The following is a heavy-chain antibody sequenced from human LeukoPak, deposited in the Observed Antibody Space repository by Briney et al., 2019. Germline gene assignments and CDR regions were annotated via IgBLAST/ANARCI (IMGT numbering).Heavy chain of an antibody. V-gene: IGHV3-64*01. CDR1: GFPFSSYA. Sequence: GGSQTLLCGASGFPFSSYAVHWVRQAPGKGLEYVSAITSNGGSTYYANSVKGRFTISRDNSKNTLYLQMDSLRAEDMAVYYCARRVATTDYLGMDVWGQGTTVTVSS. CDR2: ITSNGGST. D-gene: IGHD1-1*01. CDR3: ARRVATTDYLGMDV. J-gene: IGHJ6*02.